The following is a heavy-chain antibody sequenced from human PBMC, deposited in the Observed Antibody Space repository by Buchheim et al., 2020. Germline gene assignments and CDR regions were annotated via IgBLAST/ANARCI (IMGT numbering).Heavy chain of an antibody. CDR1: GFTFSSYA. D-gene: IGHD2-15*01. Sequence: QVQLVESGGGVVQPGRSLRLSCAASGFTFSSYAMHWVRQAPGKGLEWVAVISYDGSNKYYADSVKGRFTISRDNSKNPLYLQMNSLRAEDTAVYYCARARILPSMDVWGQGTT. CDR3: ARARILPSMDV. V-gene: IGHV3-30*01. J-gene: IGHJ6*02. CDR2: ISYDGSNK.